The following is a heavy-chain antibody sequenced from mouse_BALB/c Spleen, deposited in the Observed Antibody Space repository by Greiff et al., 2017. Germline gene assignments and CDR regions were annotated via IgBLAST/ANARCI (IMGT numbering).Heavy chain of an antibody. V-gene: IGHV1S56*01. D-gene: IGHD3-2*01. CDR2: IYPGNVNT. Sequence: QVQLQQSGPELVKPGASVRISCKASGYTFTSYYIHWVKQRPGQGLEWIGWIYPGNVNTKYNEKFKGKATLTADKSSSTAYMQLSSLTSEDSAVYFCARGDSSGYLYYAMDYWGQGTSVTVSS. CDR1: GYTFTSYY. CDR3: ARGDSSGYLYYAMDY. J-gene: IGHJ4*01.